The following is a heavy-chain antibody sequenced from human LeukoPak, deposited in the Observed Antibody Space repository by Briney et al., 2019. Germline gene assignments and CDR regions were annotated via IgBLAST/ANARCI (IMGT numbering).Heavy chain of an antibody. Sequence: SETLSLTCTASGGSISSISYYWGWIRQPPGKGLEWIGSMHHNGSTYYNPSLKSRVTISVDTSKNQFSLKLASVTAADTAVYYCARHPSGRMWLQQGGWFDPWGQGTLVTVSS. CDR2: MHHNGST. D-gene: IGHD5-24*01. J-gene: IGHJ5*02. CDR3: ARHPSGRMWLQQGGWFDP. V-gene: IGHV4-39*01. CDR1: GGSISSISYY.